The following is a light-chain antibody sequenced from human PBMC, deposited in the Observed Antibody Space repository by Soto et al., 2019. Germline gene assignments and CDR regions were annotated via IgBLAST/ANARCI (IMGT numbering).Light chain of an antibody. Sequence: QSVLTQPPSVSGAPGQRVTISCTGSSSNIGAGYDVHWYQQLPGTAPKLLIYGNSNRPSGVPDRFSGSKSGTSASLAITGLQAEDEAHYYCQSYDSSLSAVFGDGTTVTVL. CDR2: GNS. CDR3: QSYDSSLSAV. CDR1: SSNIGAGYD. V-gene: IGLV1-40*01. J-gene: IGLJ1*01.